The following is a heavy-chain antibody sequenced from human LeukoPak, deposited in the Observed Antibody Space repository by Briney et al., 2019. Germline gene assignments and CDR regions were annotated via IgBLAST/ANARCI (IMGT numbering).Heavy chain of an antibody. CDR3: AREVIAAAGWFGLRAFDI. Sequence: GGSLRLSCAASGFTFSSYSMNWVRQAPGKGLEWVSSISSSSSYIYYADSVKGRFTISRDNAKNSLYLQMNSLRAEDTAVYYCAREVIAAAGWFGLRAFDIWGQGTMVTVSS. V-gene: IGHV3-21*01. CDR1: GFTFSSYS. CDR2: ISSSSSYI. D-gene: IGHD6-13*01. J-gene: IGHJ3*02.